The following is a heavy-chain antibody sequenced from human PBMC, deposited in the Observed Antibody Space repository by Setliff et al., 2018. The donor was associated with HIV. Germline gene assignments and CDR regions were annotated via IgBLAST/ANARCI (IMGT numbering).Heavy chain of an antibody. CDR3: ARQVGNKVLFDS. V-gene: IGHV4-39*07. Sequence: SETLSLTCSVSGDSISKGAYFWAWIRQPPGKGLEWIGSMSYSGSTLYNPSLKTRVTISADTSKNQLSLKLSSVTAADTAVYYCARQVGNKVLFDSWGQGTLVTVSS. CDR2: MSYSGST. CDR1: GDSISKGAYF. D-gene: IGHD7-27*01. J-gene: IGHJ4*02.